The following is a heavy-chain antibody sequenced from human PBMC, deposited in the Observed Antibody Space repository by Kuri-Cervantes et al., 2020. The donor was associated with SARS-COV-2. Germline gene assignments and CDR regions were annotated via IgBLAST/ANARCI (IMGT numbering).Heavy chain of an antibody. CDR2: INPNSGGT. CDR1: GYTFTGYY. CDR3: ARAFKYGHIWFGEPTNVFDI. V-gene: IGHV1-2*02. Sequence: ASVTVSCQASGYTFTGYYMHWVRQAPGQGLEWMGWINPNSGGTNYAQKFQGRVTMTRDTSISTAYMGLSRLRSDDTAVYYCARAFKYGHIWFGEPTNVFDIWGQGTMVTVSS. J-gene: IGHJ3*02. D-gene: IGHD3-10*01.